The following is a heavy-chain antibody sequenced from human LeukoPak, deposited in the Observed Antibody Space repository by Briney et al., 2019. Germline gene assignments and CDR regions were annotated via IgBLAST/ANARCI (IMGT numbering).Heavy chain of an antibody. CDR1: GFTFSGYY. V-gene: IGHV3-11*01. J-gene: IGHJ6*03. D-gene: IGHD2-8*01. Sequence: GGSLRLSCAATGFTFSGYYMSWIRQAPGKGLEWVSYISSSGSTIYYADSVKGRFTISRDNAKNSLYLQMNSLRAEDTAVYYCARDSIVRGNIGNDMDVWGKGTTVTVSS. CDR3: ARDSIVRGNIGNDMDV. CDR2: ISSSGSTI.